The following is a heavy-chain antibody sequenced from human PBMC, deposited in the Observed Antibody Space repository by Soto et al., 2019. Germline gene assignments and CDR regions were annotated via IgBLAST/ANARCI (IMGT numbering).Heavy chain of an antibody. Sequence: ASVKVSCKASGYTFTSYDINWVRQATGQRLEWMGWINASNGNTKYSQKFQGRVTITRDTSASTAYMELSSLRSEDTAVYYCASESYGGEFDSWGQGTLVTVSS. CDR3: ASESYGGEFDS. V-gene: IGHV1-3*01. CDR2: INASNGNT. D-gene: IGHD4-17*01. CDR1: GYTFTSYD. J-gene: IGHJ4*02.